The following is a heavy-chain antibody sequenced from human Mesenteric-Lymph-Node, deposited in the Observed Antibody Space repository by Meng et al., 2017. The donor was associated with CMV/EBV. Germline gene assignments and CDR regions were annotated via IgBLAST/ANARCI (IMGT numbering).Heavy chain of an antibody. Sequence: GESLKISCAASGFTFSSYWMHWVRQAPGKGLEWVAFIRYDESNEYYADSVKGRFTVSRDNSKNTLFLQMSSLRAEDTAVYYCAKDELSGYSASGPTDYWGQGTLVTVSS. CDR3: AKDELSGYSASGPTDY. CDR1: GFTFSSYW. D-gene: IGHD1-26*01. CDR2: IRYDESNE. J-gene: IGHJ4*02. V-gene: IGHV3-30*02.